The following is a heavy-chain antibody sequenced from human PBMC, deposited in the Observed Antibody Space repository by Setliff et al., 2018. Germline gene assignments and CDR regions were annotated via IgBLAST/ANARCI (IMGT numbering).Heavy chain of an antibody. V-gene: IGHV4-39*01. Sequence: SETLSLTCSVSGGSISSSNYYWGWIRQSPGKGLEWIGSINYRGSTYDNPSLKSRVTMSVDTSKSHFSLRLSSVTAADTAVYYCARHVGSRSRGYNYYYYYMDVWGKGTTVTVSS. CDR1: GGSISSSNYY. D-gene: IGHD3-10*01. CDR3: ARHVGSRSRGYNYYYYYMDV. CDR2: INYRGST. J-gene: IGHJ6*03.